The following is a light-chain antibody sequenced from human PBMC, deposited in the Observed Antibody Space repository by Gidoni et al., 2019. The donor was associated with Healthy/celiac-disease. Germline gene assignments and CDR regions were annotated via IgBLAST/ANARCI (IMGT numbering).Light chain of an antibody. CDR1: QSVSSY. Sequence: IVLTQSPATLSLSPGERATLSCRASQSVSSYLAWYQQQPGQAPRLLIYDASNRATGIPARFSGSGSGTDFTLTISSLEPEDFAVYYCQQELTFGGGTKVEIK. CDR2: DAS. J-gene: IGKJ4*01. V-gene: IGKV3-11*01. CDR3: QQELT.